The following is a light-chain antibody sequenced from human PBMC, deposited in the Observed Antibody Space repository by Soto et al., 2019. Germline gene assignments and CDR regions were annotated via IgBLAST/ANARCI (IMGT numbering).Light chain of an antibody. CDR1: QGISSY. J-gene: IGKJ1*01. CDR3: QQYYSYPRT. V-gene: IGKV1-8*01. Sequence: AIRMTQSPSSFSAXXXXXXXXXXXASQGISSYLAWYQQKPGKAPKLLIYAASTLQSGVPSRFSGSGSGTDFTLTISCLQSEDFATYYCQQYYSYPRTFGQGT. CDR2: AAS.